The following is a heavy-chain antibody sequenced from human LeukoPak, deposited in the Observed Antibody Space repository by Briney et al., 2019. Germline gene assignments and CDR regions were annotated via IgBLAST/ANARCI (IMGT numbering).Heavy chain of an antibody. V-gene: IGHV3-74*01. D-gene: IGHD3-10*01. CDR1: GFTFSNYW. CDR3: TGDLVYGSGSSDY. CDR2: IKTNGNDA. Sequence: GGSLRLSCAASGFTFSNYWMHWVRQAPGKGLVWVSRIKTNGNDAGYADSVKGRFTISRDNAKNTLYLQMNSLRAEDTAVYYCTGDLVYGSGSSDYWGQGTLVTVSS. J-gene: IGHJ4*02.